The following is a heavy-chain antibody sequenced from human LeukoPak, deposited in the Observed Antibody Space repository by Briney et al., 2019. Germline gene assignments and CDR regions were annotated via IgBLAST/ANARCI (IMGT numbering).Heavy chain of an antibody. Sequence: SETLSLTCTVSGGSISSSSYYWGWIRQPPGKGLEWIGSIYYSGSTYYNPSLKSRVTISVDTSKNQFSLKLSSVTAADTAVYHCARAVVPAAHIPPVLYYYYYYLDVWGKGTTVPVSS. V-gene: IGHV4-39*07. CDR2: IYYSGST. J-gene: IGHJ6*03. CDR1: GGSISSSSYY. CDR3: ARAVVPAAHIPPVLYYYYYYLDV. D-gene: IGHD2-2*01.